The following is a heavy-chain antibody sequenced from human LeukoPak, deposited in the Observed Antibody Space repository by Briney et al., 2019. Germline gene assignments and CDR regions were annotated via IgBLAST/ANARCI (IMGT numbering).Heavy chain of an antibody. D-gene: IGHD5-24*01. CDR2: VGGSGVST. J-gene: IGHJ4*02. V-gene: IGHV3-23*01. CDR3: ARALLVRNGYNYSPNYFDY. Sequence: PGGSLRLSCAASGFTFSSYAMSWVRQAPGKGLEWVSGVGGSGVSTYYADSVKGRFTISRDNSKNTLYLQMNSLRAEDTAVYYCARALLVRNGYNYSPNYFDYWGQGTLVTVSS. CDR1: GFTFSSYA.